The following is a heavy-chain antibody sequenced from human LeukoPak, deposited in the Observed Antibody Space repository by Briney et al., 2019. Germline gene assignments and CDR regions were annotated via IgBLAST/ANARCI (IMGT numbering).Heavy chain of an antibody. J-gene: IGHJ4*02. D-gene: IGHD2-15*01. V-gene: IGHV3-53*01. Sequence: GGSLRLSCAASGFAVSNNYMTWVRQAPGKGQEWVSVIYKDGSTYYADSVKGRFTISRDNSKNTVYLQMNSLRAEDTAVYYCARGYCSGRSCYMWYSDYWGQGTLVTVSS. CDR3: ARGYCSGRSCYMWYSDY. CDR2: IYKDGST. CDR1: GFAVSNNY.